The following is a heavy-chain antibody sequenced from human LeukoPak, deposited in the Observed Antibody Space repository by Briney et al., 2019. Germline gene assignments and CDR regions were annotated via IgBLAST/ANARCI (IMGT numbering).Heavy chain of an antibody. D-gene: IGHD1-26*01. Sequence: GESLKISCKGSGYSFTTYWIGWVRQVPGKGLEWMGIIYPGDSDSRYNPSFQGQVTISADKSINAAYLQWSSLKASDTAMYYCARAPYSGGYYAGFEYWGQGTLVTVSS. CDR2: IYPGDSDS. V-gene: IGHV5-51*01. CDR3: ARAPYSGGYYAGFEY. CDR1: GYSFTTYW. J-gene: IGHJ4*02.